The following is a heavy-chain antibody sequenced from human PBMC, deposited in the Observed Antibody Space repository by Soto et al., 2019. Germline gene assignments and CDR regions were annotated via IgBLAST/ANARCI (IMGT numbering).Heavy chain of an antibody. Sequence: QVQLVQSGAEVKKTGSSVKVSCKASGGTFSSYTISWVRQAPGQGLEWMGRIIPMFGIANYAQKFQGRVTTXTDKSTSTAYLELSSLRSEDTAVYYCARGYGDSHDYWGQGTLVTVSS. V-gene: IGHV1-69*02. CDR2: IIPMFGIA. D-gene: IGHD4-17*01. CDR1: GGTFSSYT. CDR3: ARGYGDSHDY. J-gene: IGHJ4*02.